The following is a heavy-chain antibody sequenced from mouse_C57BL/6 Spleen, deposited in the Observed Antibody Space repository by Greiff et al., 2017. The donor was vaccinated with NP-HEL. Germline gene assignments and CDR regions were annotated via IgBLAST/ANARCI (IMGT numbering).Heavy chain of an antibody. Sequence: VQLQQSGAELVRPGAPVNLSCTASGFNIKDYYMNWVKQRPEQGLGWIGRFDPGDGETEYAPKFQGKATMTADTSSNTAYLQLSSLTSEDTAVYYCTTGLLAWFAYWGQGTLVTVSA. J-gene: IGHJ3*01. CDR3: TTGLLAWFAY. V-gene: IGHV14-1*01. CDR2: FDPGDGET. CDR1: GFNIKDYY. D-gene: IGHD2-3*01.